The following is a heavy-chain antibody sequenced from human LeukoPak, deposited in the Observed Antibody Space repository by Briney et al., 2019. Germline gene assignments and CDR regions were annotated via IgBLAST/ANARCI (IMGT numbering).Heavy chain of an antibody. V-gene: IGHV3-7*03. CDR3: AKRGAAGAFDI. D-gene: IGHD6-13*01. CDR2: MRPDGGEK. J-gene: IGHJ3*02. Sequence: GGSLRLSCAASGFTFSNYWLSWVRQPPGKALEWLATMRPDGGEKYYVDSVKGRFTISRDNAKNSLYLQMNSLRAEDMALYYCAKRGAAGAFDIWGQGTMVTVSS. CDR1: GFTFSNYW.